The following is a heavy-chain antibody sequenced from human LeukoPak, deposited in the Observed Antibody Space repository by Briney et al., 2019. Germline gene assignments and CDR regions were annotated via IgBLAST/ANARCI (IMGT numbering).Heavy chain of an antibody. D-gene: IGHD3-3*01. V-gene: IGHV4-61*02. CDR3: TALDFWSGYSVDY. CDR2: IYTTGST. CDR1: GGSITTGSYY. Sequence: PSQTLSLTCTVSGGSITTGSYYWIWIRQPAGKGLEWIGRIYTTGSTDYNPSLKSRVTMSVDTSKNQFSLKLSSVTAADTAVYYCTALDFWSGYSVDYWGQGTLVTVSS. J-gene: IGHJ4*02.